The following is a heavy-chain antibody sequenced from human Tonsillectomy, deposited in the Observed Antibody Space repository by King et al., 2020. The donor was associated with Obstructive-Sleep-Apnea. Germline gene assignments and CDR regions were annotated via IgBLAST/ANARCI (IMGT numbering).Heavy chain of an antibody. D-gene: IGHD2-21*01. J-gene: IGHJ5*02. CDR2: IYYSGCT. CDR1: GGSISSYY. V-gene: IGHV4-59*01. Sequence: VQLQESGPGLVKPSETLSLTCTVSGGSISSYYLSLIRQPPGKGLEGIWDIYYSGCTNYNPPLKSLGTISLETSKNQFSLKLGSVTAADTAVYYCARGQIEGNWFDPWGQGTLDTVSS. CDR3: ARGQIEGNWFDP.